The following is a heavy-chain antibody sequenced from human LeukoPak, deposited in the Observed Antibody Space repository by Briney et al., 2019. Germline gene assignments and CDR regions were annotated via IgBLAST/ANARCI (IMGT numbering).Heavy chain of an antibody. CDR3: ASLCSGGSCHYQIFDY. Sequence: GGSLRLSCAASGFTFSSYWMSWVRQAPGKGLEWVANIKQDGSEKYYVDSVKGRFTISRDNAKNSLYLQMNSLRAEDTAVYYCASLCSGGSCHYQIFDYWGQGTLVTVSS. CDR2: IKQDGSEK. D-gene: IGHD2-15*01. CDR1: GFTFSSYW. V-gene: IGHV3-7*01. J-gene: IGHJ4*02.